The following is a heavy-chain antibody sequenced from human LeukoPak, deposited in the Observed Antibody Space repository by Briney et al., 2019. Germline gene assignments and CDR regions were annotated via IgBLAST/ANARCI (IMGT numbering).Heavy chain of an antibody. CDR2: IHSDGST. CDR3: ARESGWDLKGRHIDL. V-gene: IGHV3-53*01. CDR1: GFTFSSYA. J-gene: IGHJ2*01. D-gene: IGHD1-26*01. Sequence: GGSLRLSCAASGFTFSSYAMSWVRQAPGKGLEWVSLIHSDGSTSYADSVRGRFAVSRDLSTNTFFLQMSGLRGEDTAMYFCARESGWDLKGRHIDLWGRGTLVTVSS.